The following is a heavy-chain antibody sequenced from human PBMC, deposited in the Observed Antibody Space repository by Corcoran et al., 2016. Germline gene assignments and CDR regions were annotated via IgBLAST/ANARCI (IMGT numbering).Heavy chain of an antibody. Sequence: QVTLKESGPALVKPTQTLTLTCTFSGFSLSTSGMRVSWIRQPPGKALEWLARNDWDDDKFYSTSLKTRLTISKDTSKNQVVLTMTNMYPVDTATYYCARDNYYDSSGYYGLCDYWGQGTLVTVSS. V-gene: IGHV2-70*04. CDR2: NDWDDDK. J-gene: IGHJ4*02. D-gene: IGHD3-22*01. CDR1: GFSLSTSGMR. CDR3: ARDNYYDSSGYYGLCDY.